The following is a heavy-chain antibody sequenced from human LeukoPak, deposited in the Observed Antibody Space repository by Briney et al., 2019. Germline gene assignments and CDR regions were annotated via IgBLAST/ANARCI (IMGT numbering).Heavy chain of an antibody. Sequence: GGSLRLSCAASGFTFSSYSMNWVRQAPGKGLEWVSYISSSSSTIYYADSAKGRFTISRDNAKNSLYLQMNSLRAEDTAVYYCARVIAVAGTAPFDYWGQGTLVTVSS. J-gene: IGHJ4*02. CDR3: ARVIAVAGTAPFDY. D-gene: IGHD6-19*01. V-gene: IGHV3-48*01. CDR1: GFTFSSYS. CDR2: ISSSSSTI.